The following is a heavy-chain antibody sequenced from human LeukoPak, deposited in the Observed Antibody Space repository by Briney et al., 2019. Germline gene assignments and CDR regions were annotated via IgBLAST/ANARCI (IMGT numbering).Heavy chain of an antibody. CDR1: GFKFGDYA. V-gene: IGHV3-9*01. CDR3: AKVRPPGSYYNLAIEY. J-gene: IGHJ4*02. CDR2: ISWNSGVI. D-gene: IGHD3-10*01. Sequence: GGSLRLSCAASGFKFGDYAMHWVRQAPGKGLEWVSGISWNSGVIDYADSVKGRFTISRDNAKNSLFLQMNSLRVEDTALYYCAKVRPPGSYYNLAIEYRGQGTLVTVSS.